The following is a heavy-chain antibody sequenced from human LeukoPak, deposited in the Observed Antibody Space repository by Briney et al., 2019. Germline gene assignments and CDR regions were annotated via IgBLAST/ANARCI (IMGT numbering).Heavy chain of an antibody. V-gene: IGHV3-7*01. Sequence: PGGSLRLSCVASGFTFSSYWMSWVRQAPGKGLEWVANIKQDGSEKYYVDSVKGRFTISRDNARNSLYLQMNSLRAEDTAVYYCGRSGGDYWGQGTLVTVSS. CDR3: GRSGGDY. CDR2: IKQDGSEK. CDR1: GFTFSSYW. D-gene: IGHD6-19*01. J-gene: IGHJ4*02.